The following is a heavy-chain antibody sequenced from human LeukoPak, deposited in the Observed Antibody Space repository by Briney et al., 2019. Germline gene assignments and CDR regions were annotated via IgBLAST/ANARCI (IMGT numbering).Heavy chain of an antibody. CDR1: GYTFTSYY. CDR3: ARGVVASTFYYYMDV. D-gene: IGHD2-15*01. V-gene: IGHV1-46*01. Sequence: ASVKVSCKASGYTFTSYYMHWVRQAPGQGLEWMGIINPSGGSTSYAQKFQGRVTMTRDMSTSTVYMELSSLRSEDTAVYYCARGVVASTFYYYMDVLGKGTTVTVSS. CDR2: INPSGGST. J-gene: IGHJ6*03.